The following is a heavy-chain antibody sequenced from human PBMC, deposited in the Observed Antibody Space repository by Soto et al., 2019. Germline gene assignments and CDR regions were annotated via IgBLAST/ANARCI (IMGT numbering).Heavy chain of an antibody. J-gene: IGHJ6*02. CDR3: ARGSRVKIPAASGRDYYYHGLDV. CDR1: GGSFSGYY. V-gene: IGHV4-34*01. D-gene: IGHD6-25*01. Sequence: QVQLQQWGAGLLKPSETLSITCAVYGGSFSGYYWSWIRQPPGKGLEWIGEINHRGSTNYNPSLKRRVTISVDTSKNQFSLKLNSVTAADTAVYYCARGSRVKIPAASGRDYYYHGLDVWGQGTAVTVSS. CDR2: INHRGST.